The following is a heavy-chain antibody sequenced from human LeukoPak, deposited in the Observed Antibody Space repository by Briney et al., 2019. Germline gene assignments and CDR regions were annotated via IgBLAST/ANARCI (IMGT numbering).Heavy chain of an antibody. V-gene: IGHV1-46*01. CDR2: INPSGGST. CDR3: ARDTTGTLDY. Sequence: ASVKVSCKASGYTFTSYGISWMRQAPGQGLEWMGIINPSGGSTSYAQKFQGRVTMTRDTSTSTVYMELSSLRSEDTAVYYCARDTTGTLDYWGQGTLVTVSS. CDR1: GYTFTSYG. J-gene: IGHJ4*02. D-gene: IGHD1-1*01.